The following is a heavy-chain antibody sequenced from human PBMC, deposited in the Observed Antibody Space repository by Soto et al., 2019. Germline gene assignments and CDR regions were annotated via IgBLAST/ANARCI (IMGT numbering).Heavy chain of an antibody. CDR2: IFPADSDT. D-gene: IGHD2-15*01. Sequence: EFLKISCKGSGYSFSNYWIAWVRQIPGKGLEWMGIIFPADSDTKYSPSFQGQVTISADKSISTAYLQWSSLKASDTAMYYCASSVVVPSTMNYFDYWGQGSLVTVSS. V-gene: IGHV5-51*01. CDR3: ASSVVVPSTMNYFDY. J-gene: IGHJ4*02. CDR1: GYSFSNYW.